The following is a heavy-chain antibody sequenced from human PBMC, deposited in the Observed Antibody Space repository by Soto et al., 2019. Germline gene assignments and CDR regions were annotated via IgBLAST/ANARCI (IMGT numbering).Heavy chain of an antibody. CDR2: IYPGDSDT. CDR3: AILRSGYYDSSGTYYYSGMDV. Sequence: GESLKISCKGSGYSFTNYWIGWVRQMPGKGLEWMGIIYPGDSDTRHSPSFQGQVTISADKSISTAYLQWSSLKASDTAMYYCAILRSGYYDSSGTYYYSGMDVWGQGTTVTVSS. J-gene: IGHJ6*02. CDR1: GYSFTNYW. D-gene: IGHD3-22*01. V-gene: IGHV5-51*01.